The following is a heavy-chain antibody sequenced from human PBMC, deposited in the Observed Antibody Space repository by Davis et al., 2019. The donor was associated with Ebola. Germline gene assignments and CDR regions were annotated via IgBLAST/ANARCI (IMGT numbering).Heavy chain of an antibody. J-gene: IGHJ4*02. CDR3: ARGGGPYCGSTICYRRLAAAFDS. CDR1: GGSFSGYY. Sequence: PSETLSLTCAVYGGSFSGYYWSWIRQPPGKGLEWIGKIYHGGNTSYNQSLKSRVTISVDTSKNQFSLKLSSVTAADTAVYYCARGGGPYCGSTICYRRLAAAFDSWGQGTLVTVSS. V-gene: IGHV4-34*01. CDR2: IYHGGNT. D-gene: IGHD2-2*01.